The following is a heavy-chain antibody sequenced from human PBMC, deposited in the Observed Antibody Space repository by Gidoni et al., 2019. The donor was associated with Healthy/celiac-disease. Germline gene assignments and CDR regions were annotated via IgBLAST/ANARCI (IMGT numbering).Heavy chain of an antibody. CDR3: AREGVGYYDYVWSPGPVYYYYYGMDV. CDR2: INPSGGST. J-gene: IGHJ6*02. D-gene: IGHD3-16*01. CDR1: GYTFTSYY. V-gene: IGHV1-46*01. Sequence: QVQLVQSGAEVKKPGASVKVSCKASGYTFTSYYMHWVRQAPGQGLEWMGIINPSGGSTSYAQKFQGRVTMTRDTSTSTVYMELSSLRSEDTAVYYCAREGVGYYDYVWSPGPVYYYYYGMDVWGQGTTVTVSS.